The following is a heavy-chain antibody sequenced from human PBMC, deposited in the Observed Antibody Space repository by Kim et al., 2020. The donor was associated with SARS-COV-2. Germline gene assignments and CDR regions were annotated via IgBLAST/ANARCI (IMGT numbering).Heavy chain of an antibody. J-gene: IGHJ6*02. Sequence: SETLSLTCTVSGGSISSYYWSWIRQPPGKGLEWIGYIYYSGSTNYNPSLKSRVTISVDTSKNQFSLKLSSVTAADTAVYYCARTTYYDYVWGSYRPDYYYGMDVWGQGTTVTVSS. V-gene: IGHV4-59*01. CDR1: GGSISSYY. CDR3: ARTTYYDYVWGSYRPDYYYGMDV. CDR2: IYYSGST. D-gene: IGHD3-16*02.